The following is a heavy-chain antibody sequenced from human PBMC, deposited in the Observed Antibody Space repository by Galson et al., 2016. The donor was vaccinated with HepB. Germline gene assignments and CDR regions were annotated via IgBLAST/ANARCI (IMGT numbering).Heavy chain of an antibody. CDR1: GGTLSSYA. D-gene: IGHD2-15*01. J-gene: IGHJ4*02. Sequence: SVKVSCKASGGTLSSYALSWVRQAPGQGLEWMGGIIPIFDKANYAQKFQGRVTITADESTSTAYMELSSLRSEDTAVYFCASIGVGQYCSGSSCYFPFAYGGQGTLVTVSS. CDR2: IIPIFDKA. V-gene: IGHV1-69*13. CDR3: ASIGVGQYCSGSSCYFPFAY.